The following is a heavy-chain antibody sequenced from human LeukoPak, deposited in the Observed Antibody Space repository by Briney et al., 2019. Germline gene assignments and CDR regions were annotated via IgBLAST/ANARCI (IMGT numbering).Heavy chain of an antibody. D-gene: IGHD6-13*01. CDR2: SNPNSGGT. J-gene: IGHJ5*02. Sequence: ASVKVSCKAAGYTFTDYYIHWVRQAPGQGLEWMGWSNPNSGGTTYAQKFQGRVTMTRDSSISTAYMELRRLRSDDTAVYYCAREGRAAADTNWFDPWGQGTLVTVS. V-gene: IGHV1-2*02. CDR3: AREGRAAADTNWFDP. CDR1: GYTFTDYY.